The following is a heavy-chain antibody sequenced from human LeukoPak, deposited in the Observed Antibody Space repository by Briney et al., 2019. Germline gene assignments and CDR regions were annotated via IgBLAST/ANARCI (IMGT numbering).Heavy chain of an antibody. CDR3: AVVEVPVAAAGVYFDY. D-gene: IGHD6-13*01. V-gene: IGHV4-61*01. CDR1: GGSISSGSYY. J-gene: IGHJ4*02. Sequence: SQTLSLTCTVSGGSISSGSYYWSWIRQPPGKGLEWIGYIYYSGSTNYNPSLKSRVTISVDTSKNQFSLKLSSVTAADTAVYYCAVVEVPVAAAGVYFDYWGQGTLVTVSS. CDR2: IYYSGST.